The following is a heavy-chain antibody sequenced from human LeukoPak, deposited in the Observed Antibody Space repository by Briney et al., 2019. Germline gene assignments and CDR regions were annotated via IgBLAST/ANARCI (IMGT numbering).Heavy chain of an antibody. V-gene: IGHV3-49*04. J-gene: IGHJ4*02. Sequence: GGSLRLSCTASGSTFGDYAMSWVRQAPGKGLEWVGFIRSKAYGGTTEYAASVKGRFTISRDDSKSIAYLQMNSLKTEDTAVYYCTRASGGYFDWPLVYWGQGTLVTVSS. CDR2: IRSKAYGGTT. CDR3: TRASGGYFDWPLVY. CDR1: GSTFGDYA. D-gene: IGHD3-9*01.